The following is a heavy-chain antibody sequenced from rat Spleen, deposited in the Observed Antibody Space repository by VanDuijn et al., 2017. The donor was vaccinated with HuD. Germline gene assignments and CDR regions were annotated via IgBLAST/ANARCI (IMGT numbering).Heavy chain of an antibody. CDR2: ISTGGDNT. V-gene: IGHV5-27*01. J-gene: IGHJ2*01. CDR1: GFTFSNYD. D-gene: IGHD5-1*01. Sequence: EVQLVESGGGLVQPGRSLKLSCEASGFTFSNYDMAWVRQAPTKGLAWIASISTGGDNTYYRDSVKGRFTISRDNAKSTLYLQMDSLRSEDTATYYCTTDRLGADYFDYWGQGVMVTVSS. CDR3: TTDRLGADYFDY.